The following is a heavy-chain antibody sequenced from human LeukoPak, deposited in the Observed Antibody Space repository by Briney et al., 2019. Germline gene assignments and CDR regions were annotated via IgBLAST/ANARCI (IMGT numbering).Heavy chain of an antibody. CDR3: ARGVFIFGVVIIDC. CDR2: INPNSGGT. V-gene: IGHV1-2*02. J-gene: IGHJ4*02. Sequence: INPNSGGTNYAQKFQGRVTMTRDTSISTAYMELSRLRSDDTAVYYCARGVFIFGVVIIDCWGQGTLVTVSS. D-gene: IGHD3-3*01.